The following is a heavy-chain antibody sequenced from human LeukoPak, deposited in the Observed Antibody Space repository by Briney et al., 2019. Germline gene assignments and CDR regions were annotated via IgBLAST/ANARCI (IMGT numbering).Heavy chain of an antibody. CDR2: ISSSSSYI. CDR1: GFTFSSYS. Sequence: GGSLRLSCAASGFTFSSYSMNWVRQAPGKGLEWVSSISSSSSYIYYADSVKGRFTLSRDNAKNSLYLQMNSLRAEDTAVYYCARGLRGHSSGWYDYWGQGTMVTVSS. J-gene: IGHJ4*02. D-gene: IGHD6-19*01. CDR3: ARGLRGHSSGWYDY. V-gene: IGHV3-21*01.